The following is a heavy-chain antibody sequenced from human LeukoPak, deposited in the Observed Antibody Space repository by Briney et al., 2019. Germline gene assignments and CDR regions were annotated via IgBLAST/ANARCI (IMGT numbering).Heavy chain of an antibody. D-gene: IGHD1-26*01. Sequence: SETLSLTCTVSGGSISSYYWSWIRQPAGKGLEWIGRIYTSGSTNYNPSLKSRVTMSVDTSKNQFSLKLSSVTAADTAVYYCATPSTVGATPRIYLDYWGQGTLVTVSS. CDR1: GGSISSYY. CDR3: ATPSTVGATPRIYLDY. J-gene: IGHJ4*02. CDR2: IYTSGST. V-gene: IGHV4-4*07.